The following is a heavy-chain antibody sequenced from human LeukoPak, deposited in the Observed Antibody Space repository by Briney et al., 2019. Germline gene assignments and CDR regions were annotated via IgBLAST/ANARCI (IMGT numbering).Heavy chain of an antibody. V-gene: IGHV3-64D*06. J-gene: IGHJ6*02. D-gene: IGHD2/OR15-2a*01. CDR3: VRIGQDYYYYGMDV. Sequence: GGSLRLSCSASGFTFSSYAMHWVRQAPGEGLEYVSAISSNGGSTYCADSVKGRFTISRDNSKNTLYLQMSSLRAEDTAVYYCVRIGQDYYYYGMDVWGQGTTVTVSS. CDR1: GFTFSSYA. CDR2: ISSNGGST.